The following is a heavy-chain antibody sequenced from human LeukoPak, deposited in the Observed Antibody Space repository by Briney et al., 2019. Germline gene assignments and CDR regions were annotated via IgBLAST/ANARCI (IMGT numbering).Heavy chain of an antibody. J-gene: IGHJ4*02. V-gene: IGHV3-11*06. CDR2: ISSTSAYT. CDR1: GFPFTSGFTFSDYY. Sequence: GGSLRPSCAASGFPFTSGFTFSDYYMSWIRQAPGKGLEWVSYISSTSAYTNYADSVKGRFTISRDNANNSLYLQMNGLRAEDTAIYYCARGGTGAFDFWGQGTLVTVSS. D-gene: IGHD2-8*02. CDR3: ARGGTGAFDF.